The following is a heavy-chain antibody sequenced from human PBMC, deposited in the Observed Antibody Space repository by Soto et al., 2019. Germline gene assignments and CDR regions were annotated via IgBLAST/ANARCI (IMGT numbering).Heavy chain of an antibody. V-gene: IGHV1-8*01. CDR2: MNPNSGNT. J-gene: IGHJ4*02. CDR1: GYTFTSYD. CDR3: ARERSSGWYVDY. D-gene: IGHD6-19*01. Sequence: QVQLVQSGAEVKKPGASVKVSCKASGYTFTSYDINWVRQATGQGLEWMGWMNPNSGNTVYAQKFQGRVTMTRSTSVSTAYMELSSLRSEDTAVYYCARERSSGWYVDYWGQGTLVTVSS.